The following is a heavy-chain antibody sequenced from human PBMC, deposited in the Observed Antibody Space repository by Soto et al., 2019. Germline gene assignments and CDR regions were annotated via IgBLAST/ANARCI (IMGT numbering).Heavy chain of an antibody. Sequence: QVQLQESGPGLVKPSGTLSLTCTVSGGSFSPHQWSWIRQSPGKGLEWIGHIHYSGSTNYSPSLKSRVSISLDTSKNQFSLNLTSVTAADTAVYYCARVFGTFWTGYHVDSWGQGTLVTVSS. CDR1: GGSFSPHQ. CDR2: IHYSGST. J-gene: IGHJ4*02. V-gene: IGHV4-59*11. D-gene: IGHD3-3*01. CDR3: ARVFGTFWTGYHVDS.